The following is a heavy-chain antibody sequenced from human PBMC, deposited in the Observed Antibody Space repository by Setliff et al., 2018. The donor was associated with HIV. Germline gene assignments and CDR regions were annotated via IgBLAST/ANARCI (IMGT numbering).Heavy chain of an antibody. J-gene: IGHJ6*02. CDR2: LYRTGST. Sequence: ASETLSLTCTVSGGSITRTPYYWGWIRQPPGKGLEWIGSLYRTGSTYNNPSLKSRVTISVDTSKNHFSLNLSSVTAADTAVYYCARDRRYYGSSGMDVWGQGTTVTVSS. CDR3: ARDRRYYGSSGMDV. CDR1: GGSITRTPYY. D-gene: IGHD3-10*01. V-gene: IGHV4-39*07.